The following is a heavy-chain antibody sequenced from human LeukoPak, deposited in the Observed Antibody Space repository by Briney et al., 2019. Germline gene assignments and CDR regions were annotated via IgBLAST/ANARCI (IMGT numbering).Heavy chain of an antibody. V-gene: IGHV1-69*13. CDR1: GGTFSSYA. CDR3: ARDPLVRYSSGWYGAFDI. CDR2: IIPTFGTA. Sequence: ASVKVSCKASGGTFSSYAISWVRQAPGQGLEWMGGIIPTFGTANYAQKFQGRVTITADESTSTAYMELSSLRSEDTAVYYCARDPLVRYSSGWYGAFDIWGQGTMVTVSS. J-gene: IGHJ3*02. D-gene: IGHD6-19*01.